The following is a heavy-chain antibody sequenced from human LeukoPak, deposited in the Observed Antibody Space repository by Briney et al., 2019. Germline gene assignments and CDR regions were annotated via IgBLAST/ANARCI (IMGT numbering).Heavy chain of an antibody. CDR3: AKAFSSSWYGPGDC. Sequence: ASVPVSCKASGYTFTGYYIHWVRQAPGQGLEWMGWINPNSGGTNYEQNIQGRLTQTRDTSISTAYKELSRLRSDDTAVYSCAKAFSSSWYGPGDCWGQGTLVTVSS. D-gene: IGHD6-13*01. CDR1: GYTFTGYY. CDR2: INPNSGGT. V-gene: IGHV1-2*02. J-gene: IGHJ4*02.